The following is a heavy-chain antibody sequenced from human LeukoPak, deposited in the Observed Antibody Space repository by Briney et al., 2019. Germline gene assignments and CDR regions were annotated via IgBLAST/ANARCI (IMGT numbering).Heavy chain of an antibody. CDR1: GFTFSSYW. CDR2: IKQDGSDK. D-gene: IGHD3-16*01. J-gene: IGHJ4*02. Sequence: GGSLRLSCAASGFTFSSYWMSWVRQAPGKGLEWVANIKQDGSDKYYVDSVKGRFTISRDDAKNSLSLQMNSLRAEDTAVYYCALGGFNYFDYWGQGTLVTVSS. V-gene: IGHV3-7*01. CDR3: ALGGFNYFDY.